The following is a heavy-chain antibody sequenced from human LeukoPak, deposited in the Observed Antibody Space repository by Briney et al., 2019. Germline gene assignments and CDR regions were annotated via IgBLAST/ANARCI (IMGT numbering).Heavy chain of an antibody. Sequence: SQTLSLTCTVSGGSISSGSYYWSWIRQPAGKGLEWIGRIYTSGSTNYNPSLKSRVTISVDTSKNQFSLKLSSVTATDTAVYYCARASHYYDSSGYYVDAFDIWGQGTMVTVSS. D-gene: IGHD3-22*01. CDR3: ARASHYYDSSGYYVDAFDI. V-gene: IGHV4-61*02. CDR1: GGSISSGSYY. J-gene: IGHJ3*02. CDR2: IYTSGST.